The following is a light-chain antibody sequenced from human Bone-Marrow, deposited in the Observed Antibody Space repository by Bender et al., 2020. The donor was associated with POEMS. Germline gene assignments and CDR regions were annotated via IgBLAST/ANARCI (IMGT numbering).Light chain of an antibody. CDR2: DVS. V-gene: IGLV2-14*03. CDR1: TSDVGTNNY. J-gene: IGLJ1*01. CDR3: SSSTGTTYV. Sequence: QSALTQPASVSGSPGQSITISCAGTTSDVGTNNYVSWYQQHPGKAPQLMIYDVSKRPSGVPDRFSSSKSGNTASLTVSGLHAEDEADYCCSSSTGTTYVFGGGTKVTVL.